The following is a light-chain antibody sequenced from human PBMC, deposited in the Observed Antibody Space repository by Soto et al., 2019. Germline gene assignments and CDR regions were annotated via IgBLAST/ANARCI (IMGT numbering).Light chain of an antibody. CDR2: EVT. J-gene: IGLJ1*01. Sequence: QSALTQPPSASGSPGQSVTISCTGTSNDVGGYDYVSWYQQRPGKAPKLLIHEVTKRPSGVPDRFSGSKSGNTASLTVSGLQAEDEADYYCSSYAGKTLYVFGTGTKVTVL. CDR3: SSYAGKTLYV. V-gene: IGLV2-8*01. CDR1: SNDVGGYDY.